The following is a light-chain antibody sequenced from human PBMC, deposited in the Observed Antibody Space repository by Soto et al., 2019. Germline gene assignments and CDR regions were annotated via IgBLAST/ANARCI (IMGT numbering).Light chain of an antibody. CDR3: QQRNSYPRS. CDR2: AAS. V-gene: IGKV1-9*01. J-gene: IGKJ4*01. CDR1: QGISTY. Sequence: DIQLTQSPSFLSASVGDRVTITCRASQGISTYLAWYQQKPGKAPNLLIYAASTLQSGVPSRFSGSGSGTEFTLTISSLQPADFATYYCQQRNSYPRSFGGGTKVEIK.